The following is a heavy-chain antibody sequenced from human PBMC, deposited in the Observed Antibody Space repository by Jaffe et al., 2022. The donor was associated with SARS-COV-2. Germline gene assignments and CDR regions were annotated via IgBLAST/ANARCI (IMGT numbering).Heavy chain of an antibody. J-gene: IGHJ5*02. D-gene: IGHD4-17*01. CDR1: GFTFDDYA. CDR2: ISWNSGSI. Sequence: EVQLVESGGGLVQPGRSLRLSCAASGFTFDDYAMHWVRQAPGKGLEWVSGISWNSGSIGYADSVKGRFTISRDNAKNSLYLQMNSLRAEDTALYYCAKGHLNDMTTGWFDPWGQGTLVTVSS. CDR3: AKGHLNDMTTGWFDP. V-gene: IGHV3-9*01.